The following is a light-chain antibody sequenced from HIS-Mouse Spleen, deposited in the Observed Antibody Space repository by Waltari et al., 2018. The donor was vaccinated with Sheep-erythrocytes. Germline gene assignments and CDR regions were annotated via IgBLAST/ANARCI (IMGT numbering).Light chain of an antibody. CDR1: SSHNGRNY. CDR3: AAWDDSLSGQV. Sequence: QSGLTHASSASRIPGQRVTGSCSGSSSHNGRNYVVWYQQPPGTAPNLLIYRNNQRQSGVPDRFSGSKSGTAASLAIRGLRSEDEADYYCAAWDDSLSGQVFGGGTKLTVL. V-gene: IGLV1-47*01. J-gene: IGLJ2*01. CDR2: RNN.